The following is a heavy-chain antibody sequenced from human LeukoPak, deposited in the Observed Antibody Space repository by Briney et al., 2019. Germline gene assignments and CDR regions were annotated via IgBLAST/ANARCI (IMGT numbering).Heavy chain of an antibody. V-gene: IGHV3-21*01. CDR2: ISSSSSYI. CDR1: GFSFSTYS. CDR3: ARVEGYCSGGSCYNWFDP. Sequence: KPGGSLRLSCAASGFSFSTYSMSWVRQAPGKGLEWVSSISSSSSYIYYADSVRGRFTISRDNAKNSLYLQMNSLRAEDTAVYYCARVEGYCSGGSCYNWFDPWGQGTLVTVSS. D-gene: IGHD2-15*01. J-gene: IGHJ5*02.